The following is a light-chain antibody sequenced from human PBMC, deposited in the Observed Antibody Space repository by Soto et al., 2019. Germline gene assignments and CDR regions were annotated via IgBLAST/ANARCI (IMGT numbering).Light chain of an antibody. CDR2: GNS. CDR3: QSYDSSLSQGV. J-gene: IGLJ2*01. CDR1: SSNIGAGYD. V-gene: IGLV1-40*01. Sequence: QSVLTQPPSVSGAPGQRVTISCTGSSSNIGAGYDVHWYQQLPGTAPKLLIYGNSNRPSGVPDRFSGSKSGTSASLAITGLQAEDEADYYCQSYDSSLSQGVFGGGTTLTVL.